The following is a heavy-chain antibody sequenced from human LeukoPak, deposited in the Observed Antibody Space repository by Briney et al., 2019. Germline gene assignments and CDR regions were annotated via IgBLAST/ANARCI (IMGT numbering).Heavy chain of an antibody. Sequence: PETLSLTCTVSGGSISSSSYYWGWIRQPPGKGLEWIGSIYYSGSTYYNPSLKSRVTISVDTSKNQFSLKLSSVTAADTAVYYCARLRAYYYDILTGYYGGYYFDYWGQGTLVTVSS. D-gene: IGHD3-9*01. CDR3: ARLRAYYYDILTGYYGGYYFDY. CDR2: IYYSGST. CDR1: GGSISSSSYY. J-gene: IGHJ4*02. V-gene: IGHV4-39*01.